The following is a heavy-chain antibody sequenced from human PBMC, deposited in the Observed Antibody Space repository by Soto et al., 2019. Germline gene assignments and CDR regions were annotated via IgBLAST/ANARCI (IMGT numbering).Heavy chain of an antibody. V-gene: IGHV3-30-3*01. CDR1: GFTFSSYA. CDR2: ISYDGSNK. D-gene: IGHD3-22*01. J-gene: IGHJ6*02. Sequence: QVQLVESGGGVVQPGRSLRLSCAASGFTFSSYAMHWVRQAPGKGLEWVAVISYDGSNKYYADSVKGRFTISRDNSKNTXYXXMNSLRAEDTAVYYCARDQYYYDSSGSYPPMVMDVWGQGTTVTVSS. CDR3: ARDQYYYDSSGSYPPMVMDV.